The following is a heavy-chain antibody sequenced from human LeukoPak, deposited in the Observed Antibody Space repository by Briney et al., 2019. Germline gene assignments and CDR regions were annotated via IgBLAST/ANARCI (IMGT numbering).Heavy chain of an antibody. CDR2: INHSGST. V-gene: IGHV4-34*01. J-gene: IGHJ2*01. D-gene: IGHD1-1*01. Sequence: PSETLSLTCAVYGGSFSGYYWSWVRQPPGKGLEWIGEINHSGSTNYNPSLKSRVTISVDTSKNQFSLKLSSVTAADTAVYYCARYSRRVPRHWYFDLWAVAPWSLSPQ. CDR1: GGSFSGYY. CDR3: ARYSRRVPRHWYFDL.